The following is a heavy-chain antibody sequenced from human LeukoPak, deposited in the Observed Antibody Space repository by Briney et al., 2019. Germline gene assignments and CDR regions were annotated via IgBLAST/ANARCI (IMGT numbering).Heavy chain of an antibody. CDR3: AKDSTGFPELPDY. V-gene: IGHV3-23*01. Sequence: PGRSLRLSCAASGFTFSSYGMSWVRQAPGKGLEWVSAISGSGGSTYYADSVKGRFTISRDNSKNTLYLQMNSLRAEDTAVYYCAKDSTGFPELPDYWGQGTLVTVSS. CDR2: ISGSGGST. CDR1: GFTFSSYG. D-gene: IGHD1-26*01. J-gene: IGHJ4*02.